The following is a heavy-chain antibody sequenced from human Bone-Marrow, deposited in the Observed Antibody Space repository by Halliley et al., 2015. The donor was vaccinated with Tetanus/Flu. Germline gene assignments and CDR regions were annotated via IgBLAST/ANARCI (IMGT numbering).Heavy chain of an antibody. CDR1: GGSISGSTYY. D-gene: IGHD3-10*01. J-gene: IGHJ4*02. CDR3: ARHRTNNYGPVSPFDD. V-gene: IGHV4-39*01. CDR2: IYHSGST. Sequence: TLSLTCTVSGGSISGSTYYWAWIRQPPGKGLEWIGSIYHSGSTQYSPSLQSRVTIFVDTSNNQFSLKLSSVTAADAAVYYCARHRTNNYGPVSPFDDWGQGTLVTVSS.